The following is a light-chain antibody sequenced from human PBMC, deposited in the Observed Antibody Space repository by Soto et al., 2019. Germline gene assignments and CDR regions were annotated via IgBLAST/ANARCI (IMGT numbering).Light chain of an antibody. V-gene: IGKV3-15*01. CDR1: QSVGSN. Sequence: EVVMTQFPATLSVSPGERATLSCRASQSVGSNLAWYQHKHGQAPRLLMYAAPTRATGIPARFSGSGSGTEFTLTISSLQSEDFAVYYCQQYDNWPPITFGQGTRLEI. CDR2: AAP. J-gene: IGKJ5*01. CDR3: QQYDNWPPIT.